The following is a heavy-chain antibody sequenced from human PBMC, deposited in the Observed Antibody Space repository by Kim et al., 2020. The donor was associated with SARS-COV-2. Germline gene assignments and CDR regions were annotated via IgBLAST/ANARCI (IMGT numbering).Heavy chain of an antibody. V-gene: IGHV3-23*01. Sequence: GGSLRLSCAASGFTFSSYAMSWVRQAPGKGLEWVSAISGSGGSTYYADSVKGRFTISRDNSKNTLYLQMNSLGAEDTAVYYCAKDPGTITFGGVIVIGAFDYWGQGTLLTVSS. CDR1: GFTFSSYA. CDR3: AKDPGTITFGGVIVIGAFDY. J-gene: IGHJ4*02. CDR2: ISGSGGST. D-gene: IGHD3-16*02.